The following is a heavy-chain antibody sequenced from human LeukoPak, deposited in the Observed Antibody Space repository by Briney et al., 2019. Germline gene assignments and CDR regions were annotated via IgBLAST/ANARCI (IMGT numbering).Heavy chain of an antibody. J-gene: IGHJ3*02. D-gene: IGHD2-15*01. CDR1: GFTFSSYA. V-gene: IGHV3-23*01. Sequence: PGGSLRLSCAASGFTFSSYAMSWVRQAPGKGLEWVSAISGSGGSTYYADSVKGRFTISRDNSKNTLYLQMNSLRAEDTAVYYCAKDRRYCSGGSCYADAFDIWGQGTMVTVSS. CDR2: ISGSGGST. CDR3: AKDRRYCSGGSCYADAFDI.